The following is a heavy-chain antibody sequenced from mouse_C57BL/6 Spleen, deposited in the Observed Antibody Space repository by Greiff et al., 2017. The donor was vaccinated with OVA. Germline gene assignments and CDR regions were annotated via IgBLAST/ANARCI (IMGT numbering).Heavy chain of an antibody. V-gene: IGHV5-9-1*02. Sequence: EVKVEESGEGLVKPGGSLKLSCAASGFTFSSYAMSWVRQTPEKRLECFSSLSSGGDYIYSADTVKGRFTISRDNARNTLYLQMSSLKSEDTAMYYCTRGEGFYAMDYWGQGTSVTVSS. CDR2: LSSGGDYI. CDR3: TRGEGFYAMDY. J-gene: IGHJ4*01. CDR1: GFTFSSYA.